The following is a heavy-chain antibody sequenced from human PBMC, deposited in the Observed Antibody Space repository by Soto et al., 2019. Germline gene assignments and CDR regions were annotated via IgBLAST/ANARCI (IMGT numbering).Heavy chain of an antibody. CDR1: GLIFSSFG. J-gene: IGHJ4*02. D-gene: IGHD3-10*01. CDR2: ISGSGGST. CDR3: TTDYGLDS. Sequence: PGGSLRLSCAASGLIFSSFGMSWVRQAPGKGLERLSGISGSGGSTYYADSVKGRFTISRDNSQNTLYLQMNSLRAEDTAVYYCTTDYGLDSWGQGTLVTVSS. V-gene: IGHV3-23*01.